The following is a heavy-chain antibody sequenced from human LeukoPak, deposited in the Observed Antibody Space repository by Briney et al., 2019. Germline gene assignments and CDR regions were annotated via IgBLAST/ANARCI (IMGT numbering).Heavy chain of an antibody. D-gene: IGHD4-17*01. CDR3: AKDRTYGDHDY. V-gene: IGHV3-30*02. CDR2: IRYDGSNK. J-gene: IGHJ4*02. CDR1: GFTFSSYG. Sequence: GGSLSLSCAASGFTFSSYGMHWVRQAPGNGLEWVAFIRYDGSNKYYADSVKGRFTISRDNSKNTLYLQMNSLRAEDTAVYYCAKDRTYGDHDYWGQGTLVTVSS.